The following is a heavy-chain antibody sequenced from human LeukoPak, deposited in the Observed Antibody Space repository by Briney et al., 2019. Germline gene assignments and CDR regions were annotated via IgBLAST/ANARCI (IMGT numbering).Heavy chain of an antibody. D-gene: IGHD3-22*01. V-gene: IGHV3-30*04. J-gene: IGHJ4*02. CDR1: GFTFSSYA. CDR3: ARDLSSGYYFFDY. Sequence: PGRSLRLSCAASGFTFSSYAMHWVRQAPGKGLEWVAVISYDGSNKYYADSVKGRFTISRDNSKNTLYLQMNSLRAEDTAVYYCARDLSSGYYFFDYWGQGTLVTVSS. CDR2: ISYDGSNK.